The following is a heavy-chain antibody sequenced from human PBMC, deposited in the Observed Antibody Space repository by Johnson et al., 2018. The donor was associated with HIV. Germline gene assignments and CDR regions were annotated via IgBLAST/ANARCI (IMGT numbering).Heavy chain of an antibody. CDR1: GFTFSSYG. V-gene: IGHV3-30-3*01. Sequence: QVQLVESGGGVVQPGKSLRLSCAASGFTFSSYGLHWVRQAPGKGLEWVAVISYDGSNKYYADSVKGRFTISRDNSKNTLYLQMNSLRAEDTALYYCARANSYGDYRAKAFDILGQGTMVTVSS. CDR3: ARANSYGDYRAKAFDI. CDR2: ISYDGSNK. J-gene: IGHJ3*02. D-gene: IGHD4-17*01.